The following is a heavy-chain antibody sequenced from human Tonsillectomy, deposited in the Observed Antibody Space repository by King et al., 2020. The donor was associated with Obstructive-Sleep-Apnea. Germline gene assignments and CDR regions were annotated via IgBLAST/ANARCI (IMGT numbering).Heavy chain of an antibody. J-gene: IGHJ6*02. CDR1: GYSFSRYW. CDR3: ARGHYYDGLDV. CDR2: VYPVASNT. Sequence: QLVQSGAEVKKPGESLKISCQGSGYSFSRYWIAWVRQMPGKGLEWMGLVYPVASNTKNSPSFQGPVTISADKSISTAYLQWSGLKASDTAMYFCARGHYYDGLDVWGQGTTVTVSS. V-gene: IGHV5-51*01.